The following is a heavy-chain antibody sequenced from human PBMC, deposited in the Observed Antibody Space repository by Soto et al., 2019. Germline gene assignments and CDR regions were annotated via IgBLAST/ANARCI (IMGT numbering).Heavy chain of an antibody. D-gene: IGHD3-16*02. CDR3: ARDQGYMITCGGVIVRLEAFDY. CDR1: GFTFSSYS. CDR2: ISSSSSTI. Sequence: EVQLVESGGGLVQPGGSLRLSCAASGFTFSSYSMNWVRQAPGKGLEWVSYISSSSSTIYYADSVRGRFTISRDNAKNSLYLQMNSLRAEDTAVYYCARDQGYMITCGGVIVRLEAFDYWGQGTLVTVSS. J-gene: IGHJ4*02. V-gene: IGHV3-48*01.